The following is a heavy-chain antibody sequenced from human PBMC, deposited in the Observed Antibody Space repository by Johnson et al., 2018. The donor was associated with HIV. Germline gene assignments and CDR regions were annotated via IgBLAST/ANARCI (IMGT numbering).Heavy chain of an antibody. D-gene: IGHD6-13*01. CDR1: GFTFTIYT. Sequence: QMLLVESGGGVVQPGRSLRLSCAASGFTFTIYTMHWVRQAPGKGLEWVAIISYDGSNTFYVDSVKGRFTISRDNSKNTLYLQMNSLRAEDTAVYPCAGDLSEGGSCYRDVFDIWGQGTVVTVSS. CDR3: AGDLSEGGSCYRDVFDI. V-gene: IGHV3-30*14. CDR2: ISYDGSNT. J-gene: IGHJ3*02.